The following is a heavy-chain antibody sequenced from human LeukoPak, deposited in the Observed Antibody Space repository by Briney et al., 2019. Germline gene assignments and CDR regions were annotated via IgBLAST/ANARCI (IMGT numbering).Heavy chain of an antibody. V-gene: IGHV4-34*01. CDR1: GGSFSGYY. D-gene: IGHD4-17*01. CDR2: INHSGST. Sequence: PSETLSLTCAVYGGSFSGYYWSWIRQPPGKGLEWIGEINHSGSTNYNPSLKSRVTISVDTSKNQFSLKLSSVTAADTAVYYCARGPAAGEEYYYYGMDVWAKGPRSPSP. J-gene: IGHJ6*02. CDR3: ARGPAAGEEYYYYGMDV.